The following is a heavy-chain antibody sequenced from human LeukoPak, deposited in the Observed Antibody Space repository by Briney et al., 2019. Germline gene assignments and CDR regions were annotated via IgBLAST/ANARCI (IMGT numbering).Heavy chain of an antibody. Sequence: PSETLSLTCTVSGGSISSYYWSWIRQPPGKGLEWIGYIYYSGSTNYNPSLKSRVTISVDTSKNQFSLKLSSVTAADTAVYYCARDIGNDFDYWGQGTLVTVSS. CDR2: IYYSGST. CDR1: GGSISSYY. CDR3: ARDIGNDFDY. D-gene: IGHD3-16*02. J-gene: IGHJ4*02. V-gene: IGHV4-59*01.